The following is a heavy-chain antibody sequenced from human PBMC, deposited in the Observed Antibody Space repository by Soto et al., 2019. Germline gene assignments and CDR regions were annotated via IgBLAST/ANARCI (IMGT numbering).Heavy chain of an antibody. Sequence: ASVKVSCKASGYTFTSYGISWVRQAPGQGLEWMGWISAYNGNTNYAQKLQGRVTMTTDTSTSTAYMELRSLRSDDTAVYYCARGGIVATINPNPYYYYIDVWGKGTTVTSP. CDR3: ARGGIVATINPNPYYYYIDV. V-gene: IGHV1-18*01. CDR1: GYTFTSYG. D-gene: IGHD5-12*01. J-gene: IGHJ6*03. CDR2: ISAYNGNT.